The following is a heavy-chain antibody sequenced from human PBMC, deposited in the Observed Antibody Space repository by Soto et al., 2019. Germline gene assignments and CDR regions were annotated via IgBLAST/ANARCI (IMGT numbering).Heavy chain of an antibody. J-gene: IGHJ5*02. D-gene: IGHD2-15*01. CDR3: ALIDCSGGSCYFGVGWFDP. CDR1: GFSLGTSGVG. CDR2: IYWNDDK. V-gene: IGHV2-5*01. Sequence: CGPTLVNPTQTLTLTCTFSGFSLGTSGVGVGWIRQPPGKALEWLALIYWNDDKRYSPSLKSRLTITKDTSKNQVVLTMTNMDPVDTATYYCALIDCSGGSCYFGVGWFDPWGQGTLVTVSS.